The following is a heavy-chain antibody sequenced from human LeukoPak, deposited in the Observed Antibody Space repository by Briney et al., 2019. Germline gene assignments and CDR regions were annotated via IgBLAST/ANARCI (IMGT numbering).Heavy chain of an antibody. Sequence: GGSLRLSCAASGFTFSYYSMNWVRQAPGKGLEWVSSITGSSASTYYADSVKGRFTISRDNSKNTLYLQMNSLRADDTAVYYCAKGARWELPLDYWGQGTLVTVSS. V-gene: IGHV3-23*01. J-gene: IGHJ4*02. CDR3: AKGARWELPLDY. D-gene: IGHD1-26*01. CDR1: GFTFSYYS. CDR2: ITGSSAST.